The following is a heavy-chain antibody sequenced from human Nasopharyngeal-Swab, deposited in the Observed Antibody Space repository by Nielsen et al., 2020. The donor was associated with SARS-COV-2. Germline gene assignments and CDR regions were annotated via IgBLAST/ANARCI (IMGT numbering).Heavy chain of an antibody. D-gene: IGHD1-26*01. V-gene: IGHV4-59*13. Sequence: PGKGLEWIGYIYYSGSTNYNPSLKSRVTISVDTSKNQFSLKLSSVTAADTAVYYCARDNSKWEPRFWFDPWGQGTLVPSPQ. CDR2: IYYSGST. CDR3: ARDNSKWEPRFWFDP. J-gene: IGHJ5*02.